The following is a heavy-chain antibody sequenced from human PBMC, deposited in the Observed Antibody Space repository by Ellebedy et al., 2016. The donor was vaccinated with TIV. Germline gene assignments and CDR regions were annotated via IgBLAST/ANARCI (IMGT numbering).Heavy chain of an antibody. CDR3: ARHFAHSRFDP. J-gene: IGHJ5*02. CDR2: IYYSGSP. Sequence: MPSETLSLTCTVSGGSISSSSYYWGWIRQPPGKGLEWIGSIYYSGSPYYSPSLKSRVTISVDTSKNQFSLKLSSVTAADTAVYYCARHFAHSRFDPWGQGTLVTVSS. CDR1: GGSISSSSYY. D-gene: IGHD2-15*01. V-gene: IGHV4-39*01.